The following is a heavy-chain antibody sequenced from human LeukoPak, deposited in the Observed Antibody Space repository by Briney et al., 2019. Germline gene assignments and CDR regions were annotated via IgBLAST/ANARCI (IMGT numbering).Heavy chain of an antibody. CDR3: ARLYNYGPLDY. D-gene: IGHD5-18*01. V-gene: IGHV4-59*01. Sequence: SETLSLTCTVSGDSISSYYWSWIRQPPGKGLGCIGYIYYSGSTNYNPSLKSRVTISVDTSKNQFSLKLSSVTAADTAVYYCARLYNYGPLDYWGQGTLVTVSS. CDR1: GDSISSYY. J-gene: IGHJ4*02. CDR2: IYYSGST.